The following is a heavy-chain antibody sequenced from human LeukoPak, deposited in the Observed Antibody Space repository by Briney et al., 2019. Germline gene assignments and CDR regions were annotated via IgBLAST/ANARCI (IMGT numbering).Heavy chain of an antibody. CDR1: GFTFSSFA. CDR3: VKDLRSDFMGVLARYLSY. D-gene: IGHD2/OR15-2a*01. Sequence: SGGSLRLSCSASGFTFSSFAMHWVRQAPGKGLEYVAAISRNGGSTYYADSVKGRFTISRDNSKNTLYLQMSSLRAEDTAVYLCVKDLRSDFMGVLARYLSYWGQRWLVTASS. CDR2: ISRNGGST. V-gene: IGHV3-64D*09. J-gene: IGHJ4*02.